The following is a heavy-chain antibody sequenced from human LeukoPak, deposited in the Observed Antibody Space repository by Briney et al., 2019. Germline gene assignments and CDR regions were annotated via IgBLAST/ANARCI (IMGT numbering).Heavy chain of an antibody. CDR1: GGTFSSYD. J-gene: IGHJ4*02. D-gene: IGHD3-22*01. V-gene: IGHV1-8*03. CDR2: MNPNSGNT. CDR3: ARGVNLYYYDSSGFIDY. Sequence: GASVKVSCKASGGTFSSYDINWVRQATGQGLEWMGWMNPNSGNTGYAQKFQGRVTITRNTSISTAYMELSSLRSEDTAVYYCARGVNLYYYDSSGFIDYWGQGTLVTVSS.